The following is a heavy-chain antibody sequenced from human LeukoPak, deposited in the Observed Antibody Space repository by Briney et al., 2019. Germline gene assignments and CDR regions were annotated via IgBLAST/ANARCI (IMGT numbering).Heavy chain of an antibody. CDR1: GFTFDDYT. CDR3: AKDESRYCSGGSCYPVDY. CDR2: ISWDGSST. Sequence: PGGSLRLSCAASGFTFDDYTMHWVRQAPGKGLEWVSLISWDGSSTYYADSVKGRFTISRDNSKNSLYLQMNSLRTEDTALYYCAKDESRYCSGGSCYPVDYWGQGTLVTVSS. V-gene: IGHV3-43*01. D-gene: IGHD2-15*01. J-gene: IGHJ4*02.